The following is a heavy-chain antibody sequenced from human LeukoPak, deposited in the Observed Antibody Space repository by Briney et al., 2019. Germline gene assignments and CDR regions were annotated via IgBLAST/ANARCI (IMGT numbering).Heavy chain of an antibody. V-gene: IGHV3-30-3*01. Sequence: GGSLRLSCAASGFTFSSYAMHWVGQAPGKGLEWVAVISYDGSNKYYADSVKGRFTISRDNAKNSLYLQMNSLRAEDTAVYYRAREGIFGELDYWGQGTLVTVSS. CDR3: AREGIFGELDY. D-gene: IGHD3-3*01. CDR1: GFTFSSYA. CDR2: ISYDGSNK. J-gene: IGHJ4*02.